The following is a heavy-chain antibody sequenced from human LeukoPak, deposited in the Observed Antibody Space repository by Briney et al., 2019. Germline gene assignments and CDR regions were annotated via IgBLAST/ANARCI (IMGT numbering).Heavy chain of an antibody. J-gene: IGHJ4*02. Sequence: GASVKVSCKASGYTVTSYGISWVRQAPGQGLEWMGWISAYNGNTNHAQKLQGRVTMTTDTSTNTAYMELKSLRYDDMAVYYCARGESTSGWYYWGQGTLVTVFS. CDR3: ARGESTSGWYY. CDR2: ISAYNGNT. D-gene: IGHD6-19*01. V-gene: IGHV1-18*03. CDR1: GYTVTSYG.